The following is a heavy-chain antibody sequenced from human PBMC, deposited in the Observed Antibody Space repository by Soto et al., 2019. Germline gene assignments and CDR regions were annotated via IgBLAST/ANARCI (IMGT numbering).Heavy chain of an antibody. D-gene: IGHD6-19*01. CDR2: IYSGGST. J-gene: IGHJ5*02. Sequence: GGSLRLSCAASGFTVSSNYMSWVRQAPGKGLEWVSVIYSGGSTYYADSVKGRFTISRDNSKNTLYLQMNSLRAEDTAVYYCARVGAVAGSNWFDPWGQGTLVTVSS. CDR3: ARVGAVAGSNWFDP. V-gene: IGHV3-66*01. CDR1: GFTVSSNY.